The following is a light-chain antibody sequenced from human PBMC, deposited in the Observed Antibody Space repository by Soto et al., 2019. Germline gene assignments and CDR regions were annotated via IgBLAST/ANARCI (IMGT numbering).Light chain of an antibody. CDR2: DAS. V-gene: IGKV1-5*01. CDR3: QQYNSYST. J-gene: IGKJ1*01. Sequence: DIQMTQSPSTLSASVGDRVTITCRASQSISSWLAWYQQKPGKAPKLLIYDASSLESGVPSRFSGSGSGTEVTLTISSLQPDDFATYYGQQYNSYSTFGQGTKVEIK. CDR1: QSISSW.